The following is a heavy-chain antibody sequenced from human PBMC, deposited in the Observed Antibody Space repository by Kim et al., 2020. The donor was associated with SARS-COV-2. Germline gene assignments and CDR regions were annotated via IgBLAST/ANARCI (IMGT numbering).Heavy chain of an antibody. CDR3: ARVLIVGIGDGYNQEALDYYYGMDV. J-gene: IGHJ6*02. D-gene: IGHD5-12*01. CDR1: GGTFSSYA. CDR2: IIPIFGTA. Sequence: SVKVSCKASGGTFSSYAISWVRQAPGQGLEWMGGIIPIFGTANYAQKFQGRVTITADESTSTAYMELSSLRSEDTAVYYCARVLIVGIGDGYNQEALDYYYGMDVWGQGTTVTVSS. V-gene: IGHV1-69*13.